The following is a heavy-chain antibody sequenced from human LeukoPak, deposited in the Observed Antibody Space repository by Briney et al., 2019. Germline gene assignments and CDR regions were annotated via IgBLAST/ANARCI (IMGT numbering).Heavy chain of an antibody. CDR3: ARDPATAGSVWLDP. CDR2: ITTRSSYI. Sequence: GGSLRLSCAASGFTFSSYSMNWVRQAPGKGLEWVSSITTRSSYIYYADSVKGRFTISRDDAKSSLYLQMSSLRAEDTAVYYCARDPATAGSVWLDPWGQGILVTVSS. V-gene: IGHV3-21*01. J-gene: IGHJ5*02. CDR1: GFTFSSYS. D-gene: IGHD6-13*01.